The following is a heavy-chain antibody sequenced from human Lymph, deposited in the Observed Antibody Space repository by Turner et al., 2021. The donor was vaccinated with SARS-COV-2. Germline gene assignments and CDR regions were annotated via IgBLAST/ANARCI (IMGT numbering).Heavy chain of an antibody. V-gene: IGHV3-53*02. CDR2: IDSGGST. CDR3: ARDNPHDAFDI. CDR1: GFNVSSNY. J-gene: IGHJ3*02. Sequence: EVQLVETGGGLIQPGGSLRLSCAASGFNVSSNYMSWVRQAQGKGLEWVSVIDSGGSTVYADSVRGRFTISRDNSKNTLYLQMNSLRAEDTAVYYCARDNPHDAFDIWGQGTMVTVSS.